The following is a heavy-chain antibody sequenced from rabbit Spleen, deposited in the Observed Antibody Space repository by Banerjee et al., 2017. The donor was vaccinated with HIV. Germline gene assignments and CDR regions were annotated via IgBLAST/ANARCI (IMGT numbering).Heavy chain of an antibody. J-gene: IGHJ4*01. V-gene: IGHV1S45*01. Sequence: QEQLEESGGDLVKPEGSLTLTCTASGFSFSSSYWICWVRQAPGKGLEWIACIYTGNNGNTYYASWAKGRFTISKTSSTTVTLQVTSLTAADTATYFCSSAYSDVYFNLWGPGTLVTVS. D-gene: IGHD6-1*01. CDR1: GFSFSSSYW. CDR2: IYTGNNGNT. CDR3: SSAYSDVYFNL.